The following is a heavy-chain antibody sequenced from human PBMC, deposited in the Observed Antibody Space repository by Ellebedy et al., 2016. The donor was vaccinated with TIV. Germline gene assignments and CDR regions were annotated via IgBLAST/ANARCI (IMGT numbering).Heavy chain of an antibody. D-gene: IGHD1-26*01. CDR1: GYTFTGYF. Sequence: AASVKVSCKLSGYTFTGYFIHWVRQAPGQGLEWMGWINPNSGGTNYAQKFQGWVTMTRDTSISTAYMELSRLRSDDTAVYYCARDGGSYSDFDYWGQGTLVTVSS. CDR3: ARDGGSYSDFDY. V-gene: IGHV1-2*04. CDR2: INPNSGGT. J-gene: IGHJ4*02.